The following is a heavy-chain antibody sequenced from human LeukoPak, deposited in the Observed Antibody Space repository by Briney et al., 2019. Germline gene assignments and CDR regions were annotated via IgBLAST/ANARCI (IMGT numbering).Heavy chain of an antibody. CDR1: GYSVTSDYY. Sequence: SETLSLICAASGYSVTSDYYWGWIRQPPGKGLEWIGSIYYSGSTYYNPSLKSRVTISVDTSKNQFSLKLSSMTAADTAVYYCARVGTARPSYYFDYWGQGTLVTVSS. D-gene: IGHD6-6*01. CDR2: IYYSGST. CDR3: ARVGTARPSYYFDY. J-gene: IGHJ4*02. V-gene: IGHV4-38-2*01.